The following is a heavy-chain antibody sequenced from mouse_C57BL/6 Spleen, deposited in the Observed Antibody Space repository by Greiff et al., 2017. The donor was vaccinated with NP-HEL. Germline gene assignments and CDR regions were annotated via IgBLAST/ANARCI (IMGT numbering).Heavy chain of an antibody. D-gene: IGHD1-1*01. V-gene: IGHV5-4*01. J-gene: IGHJ2*01. Sequence: VQVVESGGGLVKPGGSLKLSCAASGFTFSSYAMSWVRQTPEKRLEWVATISDGGSYTYYPDNVKGRFTISRDNAKNNLYLQMSHLKSEDTAMYYCARDNYGSSLDYWGQGTTLTVSS. CDR1: GFTFSSYA. CDR2: ISDGGSYT. CDR3: ARDNYGSSLDY.